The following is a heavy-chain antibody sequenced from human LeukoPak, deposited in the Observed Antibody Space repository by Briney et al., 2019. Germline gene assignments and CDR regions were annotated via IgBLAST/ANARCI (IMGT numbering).Heavy chain of an antibody. CDR3: ARGTYYYDSSGTRTQRFDY. D-gene: IGHD3-22*01. CDR1: GRSISSYY. V-gene: IGHV4-59*01. CDR2: FYYSGST. Sequence: RASETLSLTCTVSGRSISSYYWGSIRQPPGKGLEWNGYFYYSGSTKYNPSVKSRVTVSVATSKNQSSLKLSSVTAAGTAVYYCARGTYYYDSSGTRTQRFDYWGQGTLVTVSS. J-gene: IGHJ4*02.